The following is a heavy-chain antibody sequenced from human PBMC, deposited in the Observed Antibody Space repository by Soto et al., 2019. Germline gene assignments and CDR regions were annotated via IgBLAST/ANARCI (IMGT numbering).Heavy chain of an antibody. CDR2: IIPIFDTA. Sequence: GASVKLSRKPSIYTFTSYGTTCARQAPAKGLEWMGGIIPIFDTANYAQKFQGRVTITADESTGTAYRELSSLRSEDTAVYYCARVRSLGYCSGGSCYRFDPWGQGTLVTVSS. V-gene: IGHV1-69*13. J-gene: IGHJ5*02. D-gene: IGHD2-15*01. CDR1: IYTFTSYG. CDR3: ARVRSLGYCSGGSCYRFDP.